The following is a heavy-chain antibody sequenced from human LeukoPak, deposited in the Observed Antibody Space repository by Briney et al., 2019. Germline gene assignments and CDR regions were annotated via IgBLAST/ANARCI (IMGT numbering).Heavy chain of an antibody. CDR2: ISSDGSTT. D-gene: IGHD3-3*01. J-gene: IGHJ3*02. CDR3: ARGTDDVDI. Sequence: GGSLRLSCEASGFTFSSYWMHWVRQVPGKGLVWVSRISSDGSTTSYADSVKGRFSISRFNAKETLYLQMDSLRVEDTAVYYCARGTDDVDIWGQGTLVTVSS. CDR1: GFTFSSYW. V-gene: IGHV3-74*01.